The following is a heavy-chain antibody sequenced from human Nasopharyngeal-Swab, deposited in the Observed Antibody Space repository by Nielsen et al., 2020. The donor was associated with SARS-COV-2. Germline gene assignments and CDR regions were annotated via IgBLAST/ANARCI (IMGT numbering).Heavy chain of an antibody. D-gene: IGHD6-13*01. CDR2: IGTAGDT. CDR3: ARDRVDSSSWGYYYGMDV. J-gene: IGHJ6*02. Sequence: GESLKISCAASGLTFSSYDMHWVRQATGKGLEWVSAIGTAGDTYYPGSVKGRFTISRENAKNSLYLQMNSLRAGDTAVYYCARDRVDSSSWGYYYGMDVWGQGTTVTVSS. V-gene: IGHV3-13*01. CDR1: GLTFSSYD.